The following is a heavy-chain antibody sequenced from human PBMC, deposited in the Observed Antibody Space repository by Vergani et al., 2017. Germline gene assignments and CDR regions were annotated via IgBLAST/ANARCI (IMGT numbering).Heavy chain of an antibody. Sequence: QVQLVQSGAEVKKPGSSVKVSCKASGGTFSSYAISWVRQAPGQGLEWMGGIIPIFGTANYAQKFQGRVTITADESTSTAYMELSSLRSEDTAAYYCARANHYYDSSGYAEFDYWGQGTLVTVSS. V-gene: IGHV1-69*12. CDR3: ARANHYYDSSGYAEFDY. J-gene: IGHJ4*02. CDR2: IIPIFGTA. CDR1: GGTFSSYA. D-gene: IGHD3-22*01.